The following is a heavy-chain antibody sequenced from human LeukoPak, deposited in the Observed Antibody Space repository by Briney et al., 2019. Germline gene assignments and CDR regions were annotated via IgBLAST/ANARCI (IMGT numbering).Heavy chain of an antibody. J-gene: IGHJ4*02. CDR3: ARDRGYSYGPNDY. Sequence: QAGGSLRLSCAASGFTFSSYGMPWVRQAPGKGLEWVAVIWYDGSNKYYADSVKGRFTISRDNAKNSLYLQMNSLRAEDTAVYYCARDRGYSYGPNDYWGQGTLVTVSS. V-gene: IGHV3-33*01. D-gene: IGHD5-18*01. CDR2: IWYDGSNK. CDR1: GFTFSSYG.